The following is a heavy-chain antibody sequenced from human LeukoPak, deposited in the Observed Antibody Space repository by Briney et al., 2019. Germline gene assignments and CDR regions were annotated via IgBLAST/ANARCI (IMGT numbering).Heavy chain of an antibody. CDR3: EGSAGY. V-gene: IGHV3-7*01. J-gene: IGHJ4*02. Sequence: GGSLRLSCGASGFTFSTYWIHWVRQAPGKGLEWVANIKKDGSEKYYVDSVKGRFTISRDNAKNSLYLQMNSLRVEDTAVYYCEGSAGYWGQGTLVTVSS. CDR1: GFTFSTYW. D-gene: IGHD6-19*01. CDR2: IKKDGSEK.